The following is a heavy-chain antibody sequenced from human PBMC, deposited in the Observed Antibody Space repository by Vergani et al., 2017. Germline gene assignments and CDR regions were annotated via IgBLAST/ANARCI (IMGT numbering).Heavy chain of an antibody. CDR1: GFTFSSYA. D-gene: IGHD2-2*01. CDR3: AKDRFVVVPAATYNWFDP. Sequence: EVQLLESGGGLVQPGGSLRLSCAASGFTFSSYAMSWVRQAPGKGLEWVSAISGSGGSTYYADSVKGRCTISRDNSKNTLYLQMNSLRAEDTAVYYCAKDRFVVVPAATYNWFDPWGQGTLVTVSS. J-gene: IGHJ5*02. CDR2: ISGSGGST. V-gene: IGHV3-23*01.